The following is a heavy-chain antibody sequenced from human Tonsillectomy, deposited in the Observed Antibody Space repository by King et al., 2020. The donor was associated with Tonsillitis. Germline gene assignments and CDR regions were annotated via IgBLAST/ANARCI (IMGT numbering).Heavy chain of an antibody. CDR1: GFTFSSYA. CDR2: ISGSGGST. J-gene: IGHJ2*01. V-gene: IGHV3-23*04. CDR3: AKDLVGATIWSFVL. D-gene: IGHD1-26*01. Sequence: VQLVESGGGLVQPGGSLRLSCAASGFTFSSYAMSWVRQAPGKGLEWVSTISGSGGSTYYADCVKGRFTISRDNSKNTLYLQLNSLRAEDTAVYYCAKDLVGATIWSFVLWGRGALVTVSS.